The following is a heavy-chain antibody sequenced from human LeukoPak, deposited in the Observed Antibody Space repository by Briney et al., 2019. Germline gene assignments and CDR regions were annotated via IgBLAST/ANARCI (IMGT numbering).Heavy chain of an antibody. Sequence: GRSLRLSCAASGLAFSNYGMNWVRQAPGKGLEWVAVISYDGNKKFYADSMKGRFTISRDNSKSTLSLQMNSLRPEDTAVYYCAGYHGSGTYSAWFDPWGQGTLVTVSS. CDR2: ISYDGNKK. CDR3: AGYHGSGTYSAWFDP. V-gene: IGHV3-30*03. J-gene: IGHJ5*02. D-gene: IGHD3-10*01. CDR1: GLAFSNYG.